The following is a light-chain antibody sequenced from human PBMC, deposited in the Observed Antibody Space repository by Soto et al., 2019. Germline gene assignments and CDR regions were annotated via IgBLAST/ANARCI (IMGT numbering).Light chain of an antibody. CDR2: SNN. V-gene: IGLV1-44*01. CDR1: SSNIGRNT. CDR3: AAWDYSLSDSYV. Sequence: QSVLTQPPSASGTPGQRVTISCSGSSSNIGRNTVNWYQQLPGTAPKLLIYSNNQRPSGVPDRFSGSKSGTSASLSISGLQSEDEADYYCAAWDYSLSDSYVFGTGTKLTVI. J-gene: IGLJ1*01.